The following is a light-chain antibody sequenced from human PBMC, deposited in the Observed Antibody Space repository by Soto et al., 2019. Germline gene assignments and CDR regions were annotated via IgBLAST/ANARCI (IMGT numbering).Light chain of an antibody. CDR1: QSVRSDY. CDR3: QQYGTSPWT. V-gene: IGKV3-20*01. J-gene: IGKJ1*01. CDR2: IAS. Sequence: EIVLTQTPGTQSLSPGERATPSCRASQSVRSDYLAWYQQKPGQAPRLLIYIASNRAPGIPDRFSGSGSGTDFTLTISRLEPEDFAVYYCQQYGTSPWTFGQGSKVEIK.